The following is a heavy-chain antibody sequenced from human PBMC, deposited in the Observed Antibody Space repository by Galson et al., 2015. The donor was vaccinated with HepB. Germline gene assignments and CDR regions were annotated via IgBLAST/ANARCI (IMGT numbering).Heavy chain of an antibody. CDR3: ARALDREGYMDV. J-gene: IGHJ6*03. CDR2: ISSSSSYI. D-gene: IGHD1-1*01. Sequence: SLRLSCAASGFTFSSYSMNWVRQAPGKGLEWVSPISSSSSYIYYADSVKGRFTISRDNAKNSLYLQMNSLRAEDTAVYYCARALDREGYMDVWGKGTTVTVSS. CDR1: GFTFSSYS. V-gene: IGHV3-21*01.